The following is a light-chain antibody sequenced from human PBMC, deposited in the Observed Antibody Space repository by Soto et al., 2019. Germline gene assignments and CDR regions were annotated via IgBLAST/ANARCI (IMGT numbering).Light chain of an antibody. CDR1: TSDIGTNA. CDR2: TNN. CDR3: ATWHDSFYV. J-gene: IGLJ1*01. V-gene: IGLV1-44*01. Sequence: QSVLTQPPSASGTPGPRVTVSCSGSTSDIGTNAVNWFQHLPGTAPRLLIYTNNQRPSGVPDRFSGSKSGTSASLAISGLQSEDEATYYCATWHDSFYVFGTGTKLTVL.